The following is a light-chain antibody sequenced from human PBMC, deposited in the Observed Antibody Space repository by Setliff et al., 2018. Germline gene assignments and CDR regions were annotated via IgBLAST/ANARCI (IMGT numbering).Light chain of an antibody. J-gene: IGLJ1*01. CDR2: DNK. CDR3: GAWDRSLSVYV. Sequence: QSVLTQPPSVSAAPGQKVTISCSGSSSNIGNNYVSWYQQLPGTAPKLLIYDNKRPSGIPDRFSGSKSGTSATLGITGLQTGDEADYYCGAWDRSLSVYVFGTGTQLTVL. V-gene: IGLV1-51*01. CDR1: SSNIGNNY.